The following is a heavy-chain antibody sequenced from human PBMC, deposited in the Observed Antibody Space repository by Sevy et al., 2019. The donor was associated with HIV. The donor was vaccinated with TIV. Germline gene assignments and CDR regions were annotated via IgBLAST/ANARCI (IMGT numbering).Heavy chain of an antibody. V-gene: IGHV3-74*01. CDR2: INSDGESI. Sequence: GESLKISCAASGFTFTSDWMHWVRQPPGKGLVWVSHINSDGESIRYADSVKGRFTTSRDKAKNTLYLQMNNLRAEDTAVYYCARGSRGTFGSWGQGTLITVSS. D-gene: IGHD1-26*01. J-gene: IGHJ4*02. CDR1: GFTFTSDW. CDR3: ARGSRGTFGS.